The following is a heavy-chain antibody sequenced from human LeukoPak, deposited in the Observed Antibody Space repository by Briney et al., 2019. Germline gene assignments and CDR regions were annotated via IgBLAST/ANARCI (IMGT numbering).Heavy chain of an antibody. CDR1: GGSISSYY. CDR2: IYTSGTT. Sequence: SETLSLTCAVSGGSISSYYWSWIRQPAGKGLEWIGRIYTSGTTYYNPSLKSRVTISVDTSKNQFSLKLSSVTAADTAVYYCAGCSGYDLSLDYWGQGTLVTVSS. V-gene: IGHV4-4*07. J-gene: IGHJ4*02. D-gene: IGHD5-12*01. CDR3: AGCSGYDLSLDY.